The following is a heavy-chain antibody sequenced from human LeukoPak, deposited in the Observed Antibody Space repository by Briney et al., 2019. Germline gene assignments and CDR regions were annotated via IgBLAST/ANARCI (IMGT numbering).Heavy chain of an antibody. CDR2: LSYDGSNK. CDR1: GFTFSSYG. CDR3: ANAPYGSGSYYSGY. Sequence: GGSLRLSCAASGFTFSSYGMHWVRQAPGRGLEWVAVLSYDGSNKFYADSVKGRFTISRDNSKNTLYLQMNSLRAEDTAMYYCANAPYGSGSYYSGYWGQGTLVTVSS. D-gene: IGHD3-10*01. V-gene: IGHV3-30*18. J-gene: IGHJ4*02.